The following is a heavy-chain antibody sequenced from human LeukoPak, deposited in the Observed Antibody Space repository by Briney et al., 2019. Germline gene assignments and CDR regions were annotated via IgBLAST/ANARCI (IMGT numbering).Heavy chain of an antibody. CDR1: GYTFTSYA. Sequence: ASVKVSYKASGYTFTSYAMHWVRQAPGQRLEWMGWINAGNGNTKYSQKFQGRVTITRDTSASTAYMELSSLRSEDTAVYYRARDPTISEDAFDIWGQGTMVTVSS. V-gene: IGHV1-3*01. CDR3: ARDPTISEDAFDI. J-gene: IGHJ3*02. D-gene: IGHD3-9*01. CDR2: INAGNGNT.